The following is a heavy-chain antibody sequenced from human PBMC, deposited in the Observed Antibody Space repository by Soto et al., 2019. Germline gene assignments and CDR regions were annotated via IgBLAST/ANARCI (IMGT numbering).Heavy chain of an antibody. J-gene: IGHJ5*02. Sequence: QVQLQESGPGLVKPSGTLSLTCAVSGGSISSSNWWSWVRQPPGKGLEWIGEIYHSGSTNYNPSLKSRVTIPVDKSKNQFSLKLSSVTAADTAVYYCARDECSGGSCYYARHWFDPWGQGTLVTVSS. CDR2: IYHSGST. CDR3: ARDECSGGSCYYARHWFDP. CDR1: GGSISSSNW. D-gene: IGHD2-15*01. V-gene: IGHV4-4*02.